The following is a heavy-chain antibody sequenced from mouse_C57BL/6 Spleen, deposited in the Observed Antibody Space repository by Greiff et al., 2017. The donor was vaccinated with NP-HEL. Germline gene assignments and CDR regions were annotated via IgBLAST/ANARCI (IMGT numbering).Heavy chain of an antibody. CDR3: ARRVDGYLDY. J-gene: IGHJ2*01. D-gene: IGHD2-3*01. CDR2: IHPNSGST. V-gene: IGHV1-64*01. Sequence: QVQLQQPGAELVKPGASVKLSCKASGYTFTSYWMHWMKQRPGQGLEWIGMIHPNSGSTNYNEKFKSKATLTVDKSSSTAYMQLSSLTSEDSAVYYCARRVDGYLDYWGQGTTLTVSS. CDR1: GYTFTSYW.